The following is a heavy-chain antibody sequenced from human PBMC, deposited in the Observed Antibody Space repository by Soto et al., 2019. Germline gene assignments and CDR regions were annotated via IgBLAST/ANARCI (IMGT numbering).Heavy chain of an antibody. CDR2: IYYSGST. CDR3: AIWPYSGYDFAFDI. CDR1: GGSISSYY. J-gene: IGHJ3*02. Sequence: SETLSLTCTVSGGSISSYYWSWIRQPPGKGLEWIGYIYYSGSTNYNPSLKSRVTISVDTSKNQFSLKLSSVTAADTAVYYCAIWPYSGYDFAFDIWGQGTMVTVSS. D-gene: IGHD5-12*01. V-gene: IGHV4-59*08.